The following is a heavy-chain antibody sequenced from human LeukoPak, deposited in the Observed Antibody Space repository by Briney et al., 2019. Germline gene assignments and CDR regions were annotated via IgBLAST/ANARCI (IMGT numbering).Heavy chain of an antibody. Sequence: ASVKVSCKASGYTFTGYYMHWVRQAPGQGLEWMGWINPNSGGTNYAQKFQGWVTMTRDTSISTAYMELSRLRSDDTAVYYCAREVGAMGSDAFDIWGQGTMVTVSS. D-gene: IGHD1-26*01. CDR3: AREVGAMGSDAFDI. J-gene: IGHJ3*02. CDR1: GYTFTGYY. CDR2: INPNSGGT. V-gene: IGHV1-2*04.